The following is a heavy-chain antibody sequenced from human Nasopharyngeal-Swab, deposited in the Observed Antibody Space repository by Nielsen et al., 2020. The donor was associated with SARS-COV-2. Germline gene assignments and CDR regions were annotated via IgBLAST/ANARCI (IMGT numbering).Heavy chain of an antibody. J-gene: IGHJ6*02. Sequence: ASVKVSCKASGYTFTGYYMHWVRQAPGQGLVWMGWINPNSGGTNYAQKFQGRVTMTRDTSISTAYMELSRLRSDDTAVYYCATSSSYYDSSGYSSSGMDVWGQGTTVTVSS. CDR1: GYTFTGYY. V-gene: IGHV1-2*02. D-gene: IGHD3-22*01. CDR2: INPNSGGT. CDR3: ATSSSYYDSSGYSSSGMDV.